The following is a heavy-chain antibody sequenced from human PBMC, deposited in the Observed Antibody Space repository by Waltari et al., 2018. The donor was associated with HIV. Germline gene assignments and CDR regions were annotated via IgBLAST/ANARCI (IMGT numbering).Heavy chain of an antibody. CDR3: ARHEYEYSSSSAFFDY. J-gene: IGHJ4*02. Sequence: QVQLQESGPGLVKPSETLSLTCTVSGGSISSYYWSWIRQPPGKGLEWIGYIYYSGSTNSNPSLKSRVTISVDTSKNQFSLKLSSVTAADTAVYYYARHEYEYSSSSAFFDYWGQGTLVTVSS. D-gene: IGHD6-6*01. CDR2: IYYSGST. V-gene: IGHV4-59*08. CDR1: GGSISSYY.